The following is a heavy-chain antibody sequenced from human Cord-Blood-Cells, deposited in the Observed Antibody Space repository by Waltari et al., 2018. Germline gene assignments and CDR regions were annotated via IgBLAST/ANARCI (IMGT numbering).Heavy chain of an antibody. CDR2: IYHSGGT. CDR1: GYSISRGYY. V-gene: IGHV4-38-2*02. CDR3: ARLGSSYYYYYGMDV. J-gene: IGHJ6*02. D-gene: IGHD2-15*01. Sequence: QVQLQESGPGLVKPSETLSLTCTVSGYSISRGYYWGWIRQPPGKGLEWIGSIYHSGGTYYNPSLKSRVTIAVDTSKNQVSLKLSSVTAADTAVYYCARLGSSYYYYYGMDVWGQGTTVTVSS.